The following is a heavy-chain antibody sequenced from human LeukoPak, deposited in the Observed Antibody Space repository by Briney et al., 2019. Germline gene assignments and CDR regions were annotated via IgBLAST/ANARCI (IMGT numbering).Heavy chain of an antibody. CDR1: GGTFSSYT. D-gene: IGHD2-2*01. V-gene: IGHV1-69*02. J-gene: IGHJ5*02. CDR2: IIPILGIA. Sequence: SVKVSCKASGGTFSSYTISWVRQAPGQGLEWMGRIIPILGIANYAQKFQGRVTITADKSTSTAYMELSSLRSEDTAGHYCASSVVVPAATFRPYWFDPWGQGTLVTVSS. CDR3: ASSVVVPAATFRPYWFDP.